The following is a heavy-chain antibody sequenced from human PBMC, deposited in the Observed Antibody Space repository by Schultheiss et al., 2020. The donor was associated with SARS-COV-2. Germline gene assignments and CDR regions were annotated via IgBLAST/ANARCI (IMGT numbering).Heavy chain of an antibody. CDR3: TTDTITYSSSWYVYYGMDV. J-gene: IGHJ6*02. V-gene: IGHV3-9*03. CDR2: ISWNSGSI. D-gene: IGHD6-13*01. Sequence: GGSLRLSCAASGFTFSSYAMTWVRQAPGKGLEWVSGISWNSGSIGYADSVKGRFTISRDNAKNSLYLQMNSLRAEDMALYYCTTDTITYSSSWYVYYGMDVWGQGTTVTVSS. CDR1: GFTFSSYA.